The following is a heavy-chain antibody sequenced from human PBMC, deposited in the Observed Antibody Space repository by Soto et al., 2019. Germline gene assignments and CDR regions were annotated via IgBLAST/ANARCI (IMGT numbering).Heavy chain of an antibody. Sequence: SETLSLTCTVSGGSISSSSYYWGWIRQPPGKGLEWIGSIYYSGSTYYNPSLKSRVTISVDTSKNQFSLKLSSVTAADTAVYYCARGNGGYAEGYFDYWGQGTLVTVSS. D-gene: IGHD5-12*01. CDR3: ARGNGGYAEGYFDY. V-gene: IGHV4-39*01. CDR1: GGSISSSSYY. CDR2: IYYSGST. J-gene: IGHJ4*02.